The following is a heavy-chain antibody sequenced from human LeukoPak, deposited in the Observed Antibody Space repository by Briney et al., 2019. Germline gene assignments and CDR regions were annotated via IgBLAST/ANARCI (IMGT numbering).Heavy chain of an antibody. V-gene: IGHV3-53*01. CDR3: ARYGDYVGY. D-gene: IGHD4-17*01. CDR2: IFINGST. J-gene: IGHJ4*02. Sequence: RGGSLRLSCAASGFTVSTNYMFWVRQAPGKGLEWVSVIFINGSTYYADSVKGRFTISRDNSKNTVYLQINSLRAEDTAVYYCARYGDYVGYWGQGTLVTVSS. CDR1: GFTVSTNY.